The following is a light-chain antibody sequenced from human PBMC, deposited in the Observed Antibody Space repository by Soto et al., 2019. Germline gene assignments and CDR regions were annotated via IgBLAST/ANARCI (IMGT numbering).Light chain of an antibody. CDR1: QSVCYTSHHKNF. CDR3: QQYYTTPVT. J-gene: IGKJ4*01. V-gene: IGKV4-1*01. CDR2: WAT. Sequence: DIVMTRSPESLAVSLGERATMKCKASQSVCYTSHHKNFLAWYQQKPGPPPRLLIYWATTRFSVVPDRFSGSGSGTDFPLTCSSLQAEDVAVYYCQQYYTTPVTFGGGTKVDIK.